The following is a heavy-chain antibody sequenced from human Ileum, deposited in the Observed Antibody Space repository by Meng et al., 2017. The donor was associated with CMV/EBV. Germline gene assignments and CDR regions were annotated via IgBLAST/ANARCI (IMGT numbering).Heavy chain of an antibody. Sequence: SETLSLTCTVSGGPANRDSFYWGWIRQSPGKGLEWIGSMASWGTTYHNPSLKSRVTMSLDTSRQEFSLKLTSVTASDTALYYCARVSRVEWFYFWGQGTLVTVSS. V-gene: IGHV4-39*07. CDR3: ARVSRVEWFYF. D-gene: IGHD3-3*01. J-gene: IGHJ4*02. CDR1: GGPANRDSFY. CDR2: MASWGTT.